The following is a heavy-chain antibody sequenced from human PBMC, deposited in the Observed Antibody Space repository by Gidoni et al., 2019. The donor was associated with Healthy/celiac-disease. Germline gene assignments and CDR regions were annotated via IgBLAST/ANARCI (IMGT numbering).Heavy chain of an antibody. Sequence: VQLVETGGGLIQPGGSLRLSCASPGFPVSSNYMSWVRQAPGKGLEWVSVIYSGGSTYYADSVKGRFTISRDNTKNTLYLQMNSLRAEDTAVYYCAREGGNYANYCDYWGQGTLVTVAS. J-gene: IGHJ4*02. CDR1: GFPVSSNY. CDR3: AREGGNYANYCDY. V-gene: IGHV3-53*02. CDR2: IYSGGST. D-gene: IGHD1-26*01.